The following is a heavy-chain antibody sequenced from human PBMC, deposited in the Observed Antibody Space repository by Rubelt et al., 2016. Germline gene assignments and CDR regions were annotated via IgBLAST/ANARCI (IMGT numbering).Heavy chain of an antibody. D-gene: IGHD3-16*02. CDR2: INHRGST. V-gene: IGHV4-34*01. Sequence: QVQLQESGPGLVKPSETLSLTCAVYGGSFSGYYWSWIRQPPGKGLEWIGEINHRGSTNYNPSLKGRVTISVDTSKNQFSLKLSSVTAADTAVYYCARVLYRHVWGSYRTTSFDYWGQGTLVTVSS. CDR1: GGSFSGYY. J-gene: IGHJ4*02. CDR3: ARVLYRHVWGSYRTTSFDY.